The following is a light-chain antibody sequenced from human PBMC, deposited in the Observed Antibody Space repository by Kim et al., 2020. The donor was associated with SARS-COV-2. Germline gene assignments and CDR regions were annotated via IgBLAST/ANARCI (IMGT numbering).Light chain of an antibody. J-gene: IGLJ3*02. V-gene: IGLV1-40*01. CDR1: STNIGAGYD. CDR3: QSYDSDLTGV. CDR2: GNI. Sequence: GHRVTIACTGTSTNIGAGYDVQWYQQLPGATPKLVIYGNINRPSGVPDRFSGSRSGTSASLAITGLQAEDEADYYCQSYDSDLTGVFGGGTQLTVL.